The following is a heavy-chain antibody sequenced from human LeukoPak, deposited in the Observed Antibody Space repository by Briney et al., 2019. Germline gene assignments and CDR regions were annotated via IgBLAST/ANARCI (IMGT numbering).Heavy chain of an antibody. CDR1: GFTFSSYS. Sequence: PGGSLRLSCAASGFTFSSYSMNWVRQAPGKGLEWVSYISSSSSTIYYADSVKGRFTISRDNAKNSLYLQMNSLRAEDTAVYYCARVPSHYCSGGSCYSDYWGQGTLVTVSS. J-gene: IGHJ4*02. CDR3: ARVPSHYCSGGSCYSDY. D-gene: IGHD2-15*01. CDR2: ISSSSSTI. V-gene: IGHV3-48*04.